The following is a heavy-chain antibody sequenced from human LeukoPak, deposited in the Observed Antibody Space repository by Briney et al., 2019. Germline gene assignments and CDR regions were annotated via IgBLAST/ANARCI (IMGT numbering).Heavy chain of an antibody. CDR1: GFTFSSYA. V-gene: IGHV3-23*01. CDR2: ISGSGGST. Sequence: GGSLRLSCAASGFTFSSYAMSWVRQAPGKGLEWVSAISGSGGSTYYADSVKGRFTISRDNSKNTLYLQMNSPRAEDTAVYYCAKDHLPFWSGSCPFDYWGQGTLVTVSS. D-gene: IGHD3-3*01. CDR3: AKDHLPFWSGSCPFDY. J-gene: IGHJ4*02.